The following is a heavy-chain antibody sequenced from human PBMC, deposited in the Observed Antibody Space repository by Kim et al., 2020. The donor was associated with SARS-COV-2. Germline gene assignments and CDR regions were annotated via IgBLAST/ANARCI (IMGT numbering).Heavy chain of an antibody. V-gene: IGHV1-18*01. CDR1: GYMFNDYG. D-gene: IGHD3-22*01. CDR3: ARDRKLLGYFYYKGLDV. CDR2: ISAYNGNT. Sequence: ASVKVSYKASGYMFNDYGISWVRQAPGQGLEWMGWISAYNGNTEYAQKVQDRVTMTTDPYTTTVYMELTSLTSDDTAVYYCARDRKLLGYFYYKGLDVWGQGTTVTVS. J-gene: IGHJ6*02.